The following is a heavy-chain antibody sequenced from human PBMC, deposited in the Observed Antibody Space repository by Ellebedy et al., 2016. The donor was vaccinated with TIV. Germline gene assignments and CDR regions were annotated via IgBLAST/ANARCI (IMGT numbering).Heavy chain of an antibody. V-gene: IGHV3-23*01. J-gene: IGHJ4*02. Sequence: GESLKISCAASGFTFSGHAMSWVRQTPGKGLEWVSGIIADGDSTHYVDSVKGRFTISRDNSKKTLYLQMNSLRAEDTAVYYCVKLDSSGFYYGRLDYWGQGTLVTVSS. CDR2: IIADGDST. CDR1: GFTFSGHA. CDR3: VKLDSSGFYYGRLDY. D-gene: IGHD3-22*01.